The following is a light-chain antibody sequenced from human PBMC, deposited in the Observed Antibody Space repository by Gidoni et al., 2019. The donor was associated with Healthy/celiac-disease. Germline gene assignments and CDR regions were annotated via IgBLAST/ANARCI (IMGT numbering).Light chain of an antibody. Sequence: EMVLTQSAGTLSLSPAERATLSCRASQSVSSSYLAWYQQKPGQAPRLLIYGASSRATGIPDRFSGSGSGTDFTLTISRLEPEDFAVYYCQQYGSSPPLTFGGGTKVEIK. CDR2: GAS. V-gene: IGKV3-20*01. CDR3: QQYGSSPPLT. CDR1: QSVSSSY. J-gene: IGKJ4*01.